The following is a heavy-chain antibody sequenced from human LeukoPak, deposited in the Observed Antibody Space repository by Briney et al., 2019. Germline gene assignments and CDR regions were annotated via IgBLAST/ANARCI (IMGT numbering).Heavy chain of an antibody. CDR2: IYTSGST. V-gene: IGHV4-4*07. J-gene: IGHJ5*02. Sequence: SETLSFTCTVSGGSISSYYWSWIRQPAGKGLKWIGRIYTSGSTNYNPSLKSRVTMSVDTSKNQFSLKLSSVTAADTAVYYCARGVGNIVVVVADNWFDPWGQGTLVTVSS. D-gene: IGHD2-15*01. CDR3: ARGVGNIVVVVADNWFDP. CDR1: GGSISSYY.